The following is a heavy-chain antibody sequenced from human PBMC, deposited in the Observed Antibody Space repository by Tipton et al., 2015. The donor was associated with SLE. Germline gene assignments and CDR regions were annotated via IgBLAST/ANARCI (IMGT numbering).Heavy chain of an antibody. D-gene: IGHD6-13*01. J-gene: IGHJ6*03. Sequence: SLRLSCAASGFTFSSYSMNWVRQAPGKGLEWVSSISSSSYIYYADSVKGRFTISRDNAKNSLYLQMNSLRAEDTAVYYCARREEAAASPYYYYYMDVWGKGTTVTVSS. CDR1: GFTFSSYS. V-gene: IGHV3-21*01. CDR2: ISSSSYI. CDR3: ARREEAAASPYYYYYMDV.